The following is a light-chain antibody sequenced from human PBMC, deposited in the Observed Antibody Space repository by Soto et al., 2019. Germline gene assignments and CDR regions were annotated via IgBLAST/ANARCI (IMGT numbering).Light chain of an antibody. CDR2: EVS. CDR1: SSDVGGYNF. V-gene: IGLV2-8*02. J-gene: IGLJ1*01. CDR3: SSYAGSYNYV. Sequence: SVLTQPAYASRSPGLSVTISYTGTSSDVGGYNFVSWYQQHPGKAPKLMIFEVSKRPSGVPDRFSGSKSGNTASLTVSGLQAEDEADYYRSSYAGSYNYVFGTGTKVTVL.